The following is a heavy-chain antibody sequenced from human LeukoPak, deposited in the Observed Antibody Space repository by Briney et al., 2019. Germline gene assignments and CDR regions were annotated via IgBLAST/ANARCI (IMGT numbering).Heavy chain of an antibody. J-gene: IGHJ3*02. V-gene: IGHV1-8*03. CDR1: GYTFTSYD. D-gene: IGHD3-3*01. Sequence: ASVKVSCKASGYTFTSYDINWVRQATGQGLEWMGWMNPNSGNTGYAQKFQGRVTITRNTSISTAYMELSSLRSEDTAVYYCARPAPSRITIFGVVTPGAFDIWGQGTMVTVSS. CDR2: MNPNSGNT. CDR3: ARPAPSRITIFGVVTPGAFDI.